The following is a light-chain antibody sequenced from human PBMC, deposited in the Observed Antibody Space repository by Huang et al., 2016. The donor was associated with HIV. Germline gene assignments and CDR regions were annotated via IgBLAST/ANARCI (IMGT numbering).Light chain of an antibody. CDR2: AAS. J-gene: IGKJ2*01. V-gene: IGKV1D-12*01. Sequence: DIQMTQSPSSVTASVGDRVTITCRASQGIDSWLAWYQQRPGKAPKVLIYAASSLQSGVPSRFSGSGSGTDFSLTISSLQPEDFATYYCLQTNSFPYTFGQGTNLET. CDR3: LQTNSFPYT. CDR1: QGIDSW.